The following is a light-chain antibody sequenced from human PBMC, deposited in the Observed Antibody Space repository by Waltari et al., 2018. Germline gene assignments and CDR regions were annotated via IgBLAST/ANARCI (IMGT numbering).Light chain of an antibody. CDR2: AAS. CDR3: LQHNTYPPT. Sequence: DIQMTQSPSSLSASVGDTVTITCRASQGIRNDLNWYQQTAGKAPKSLIFAASILQSGVPRRFSGSASGTEFTLTISSLQPEDFATYYCLQHNTYPPTFGPGTKLDIK. J-gene: IGKJ1*01. CDR1: QGIRND. V-gene: IGKV1-17*01.